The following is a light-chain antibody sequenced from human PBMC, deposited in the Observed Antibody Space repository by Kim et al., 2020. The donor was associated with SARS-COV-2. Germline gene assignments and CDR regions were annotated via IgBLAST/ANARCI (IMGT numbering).Light chain of an antibody. CDR2: DAS. J-gene: IGKJ5*01. V-gene: IGKV3-11*01. Sequence: EIVLTQSPATLSLSPGERATLSCRASHSIGNSLAWYQQKPGQAPRLLIYDASNGATDIPARFSGSGSGTDFTLTISSLEPEDFVVYFCQQRSSWPPTFGQGTRLEIK. CDR1: HSIGNS. CDR3: QQRSSWPPT.